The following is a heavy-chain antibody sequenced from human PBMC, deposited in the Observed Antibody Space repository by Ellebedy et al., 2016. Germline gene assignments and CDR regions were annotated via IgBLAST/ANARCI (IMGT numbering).Heavy chain of an antibody. CDR2: INHSGST. Sequence: SETLSLTCAVYGGSFSGYYWSWIRQPPGKGLEWIGEINHSGSTNYNPSLKSRVAMSVDTSKNQFSLNLSSVTAADTAVYYCARAGYSSGWQIFDCWGQGTLVTVSS. CDR3: ARAGYSSGWQIFDC. D-gene: IGHD6-19*01. J-gene: IGHJ4*02. CDR1: GGSFSGYY. V-gene: IGHV4-34*01.